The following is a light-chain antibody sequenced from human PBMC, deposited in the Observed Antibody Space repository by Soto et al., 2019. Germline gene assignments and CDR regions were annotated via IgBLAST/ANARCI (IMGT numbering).Light chain of an antibody. CDR1: QSVSSSY. V-gene: IGKV3-20*01. J-gene: IGKJ2*01. CDR2: GAS. CDR3: QQYGSSPPMYT. Sequence: EIVLTQSPGTLSLSPGERATLSCRASQSVSSSYLAWYQQKPGQAPRLLIYGASSRATGIPDRFSGSGSGTDLTLTISRLEPEDFVLYYCQQYGSSPPMYTFGQGTKLEIK.